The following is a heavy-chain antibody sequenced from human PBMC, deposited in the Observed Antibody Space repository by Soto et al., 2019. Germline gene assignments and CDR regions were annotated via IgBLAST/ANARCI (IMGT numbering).Heavy chain of an antibody. D-gene: IGHD2-2*01. CDR1: GGSISTYY. J-gene: IGHJ4*02. Sequence: SETLSLTCTVSGGSISTYYWGWIRQPPGKALEWIGYIYYTGSTDYNPSLKSRVTISVDTSKDQFSLKLASVTAADTAVYYCARGYQASGFDSWGQGTLVTVSS. CDR3: ARGYQASGFDS. V-gene: IGHV4-59*01. CDR2: IYYTGST.